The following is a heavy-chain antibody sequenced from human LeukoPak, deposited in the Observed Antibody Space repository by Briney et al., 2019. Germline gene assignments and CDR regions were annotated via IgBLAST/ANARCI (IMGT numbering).Heavy chain of an antibody. V-gene: IGHV1-69*13. D-gene: IGHD6-19*01. CDR1: GGTFSSYA. CDR2: IIPIFGTA. J-gene: IGHJ3*02. Sequence: GASVKVSCKASGGTFSSYAISWVRQAPGQGLEWMGGIIPIFGTASYAQKFQGRVTITADESTSTAYMELSSLRSEDTAVYYCARLGDHSSGWYDGVSATKNVRAFDIWGQGTMVTVSS. CDR3: ARLGDHSSGWYDGVSATKNVRAFDI.